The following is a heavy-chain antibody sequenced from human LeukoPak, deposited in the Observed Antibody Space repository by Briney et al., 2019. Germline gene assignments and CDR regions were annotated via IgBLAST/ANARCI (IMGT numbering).Heavy chain of an antibody. CDR3: ARNGAKYCGTTSCYMDV. Sequence: GGSLRLSCAAPGFSFSNYWMNWVRQAPGKGLEWVANIKQDGSEKNYVDSVTGRFTISRDNAKNSLSLQMNSLRVGDSGVYYCARNGAKYCGTTSCYMDVWGKGTTVTVSS. CDR2: IKQDGSEK. V-gene: IGHV3-7*01. J-gene: IGHJ6*04. D-gene: IGHD2-2*01. CDR1: GFSFSNYW.